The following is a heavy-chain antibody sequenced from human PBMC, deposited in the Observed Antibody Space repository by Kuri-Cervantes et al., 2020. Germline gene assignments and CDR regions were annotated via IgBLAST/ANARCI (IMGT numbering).Heavy chain of an antibody. D-gene: IGHD6-19*01. Sequence: GESLKISCAASGFTFSSYAMSWVRQAPGKGLEWISTINSGGSTFYADSVKGRFTISRDNSKNTLYLQMNSLRAEDTAVYYCAKVLAVAGGGELDYWGQGTLVTVSS. CDR2: INSGGST. CDR1: GFTFSSYA. J-gene: IGHJ4*02. V-gene: IGHV3-23*01. CDR3: AKVLAVAGGGELDY.